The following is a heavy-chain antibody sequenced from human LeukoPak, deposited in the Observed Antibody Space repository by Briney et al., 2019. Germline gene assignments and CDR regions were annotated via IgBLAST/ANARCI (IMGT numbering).Heavy chain of an antibody. J-gene: IGHJ4*02. CDR2: IYHSGST. V-gene: IGHV4-38-2*02. D-gene: IGHD3-9*01. Sequence: SETLSLTCTVSGASISSGYYWGWIRQPPGKGLEWIGSIYHSGSTYYNPSLKSRVTISVDTSKNQFSLKLSSVTAADTAVYYCAREEAVLRYFDWLYYFDYWGQGTLVTVSS. CDR3: AREEAVLRYFDWLYYFDY. CDR1: GASISSGYY.